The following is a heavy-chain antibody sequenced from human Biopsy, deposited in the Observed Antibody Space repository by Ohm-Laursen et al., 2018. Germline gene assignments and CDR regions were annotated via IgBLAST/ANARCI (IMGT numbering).Heavy chain of an antibody. J-gene: IGHJ4*02. CDR1: GFNFSAYG. V-gene: IGHV3-33*01. CDR2: TWDDGSHQ. D-gene: IGHD3-10*01. CDR3: VTDRLDDITKVRGIMTD. Sequence: SLRLSCSAFGFNFSAYGMHWVRQAPDKGLEWVALTWDDGSHQYYADSVKGRFTTSRDNSKNSLYLHINTLRVEDTAVYYCVTDRLDDITKVRGIMTDWGQGTLVIVSS.